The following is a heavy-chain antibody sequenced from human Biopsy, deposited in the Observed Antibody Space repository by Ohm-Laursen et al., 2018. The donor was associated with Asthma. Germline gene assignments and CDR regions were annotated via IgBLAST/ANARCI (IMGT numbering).Heavy chain of an antibody. CDR1: GFTFSSYG. CDR2: ISYDGSNK. D-gene: IGHD3-3*01. J-gene: IGHJ6*02. CDR3: AKDTEGRYDFWSGLSYNYYGMDV. Sequence: SLRLSCTASGFTFSSYGMYWVRQAPGKGLEWVAVISYDGSNKYYADSAKGRFTISRDNSKNTLYLQMNSLRAEDTAVYYCAKDTEGRYDFWSGLSYNYYGMDVWGQGTTVTVSS. V-gene: IGHV3-30*18.